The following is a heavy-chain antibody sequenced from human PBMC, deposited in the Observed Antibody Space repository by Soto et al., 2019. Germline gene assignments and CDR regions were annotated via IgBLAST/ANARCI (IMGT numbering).Heavy chain of an antibody. Sequence: EVQLVESGGGLVQPGGSLRLSCAASGFTFSSYAMHWVRQAPGKGLEYVSGISSNGGSTYYANSVKGRVTISRDNSKNTLYLQMGSLRAEDTAVYHCARGALWFGELSVYDMDVWGKGTTVTVFS. V-gene: IGHV3-64*01. J-gene: IGHJ6*03. CDR1: GFTFSSYA. CDR2: ISSNGGST. D-gene: IGHD3-10*01. CDR3: ARGALWFGELSVYDMDV.